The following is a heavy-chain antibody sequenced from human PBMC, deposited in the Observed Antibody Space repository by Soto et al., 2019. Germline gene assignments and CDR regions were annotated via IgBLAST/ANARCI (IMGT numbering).Heavy chain of an antibody. J-gene: IGHJ4*02. D-gene: IGHD2-15*01. Sequence: PSETLSLPCDVSGSSIDSSHSFWGWVRHPPGRGLEFHGSVYYSGVSYYNPALKRLVTVCVDTTKYQLSLRVRSVTVAETAIYYCVRVVEAATRHTDFDSWGQGIVVTVSS. CDR1: GSSIDSSHSF. CDR2: VYYSGVS. CDR3: VRVVEAATRHTDFDS. V-gene: IGHV4-39*01.